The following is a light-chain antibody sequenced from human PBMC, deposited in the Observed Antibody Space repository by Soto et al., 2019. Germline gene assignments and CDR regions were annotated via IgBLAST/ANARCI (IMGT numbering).Light chain of an antibody. CDR2: GAS. J-gene: IGKJ1*01. CDR3: QLYNNWPRT. V-gene: IGKV3D-15*01. Sequence: EIVMTQSPATLSVSPGERATLSCRASQSVSSNLAWYQQKPGQAPRLLIYGASTRATGIPARFSGSGSGTEFTLTISSLQSEDFAVYYCQLYNNWPRTFGQATKV. CDR1: QSVSSN.